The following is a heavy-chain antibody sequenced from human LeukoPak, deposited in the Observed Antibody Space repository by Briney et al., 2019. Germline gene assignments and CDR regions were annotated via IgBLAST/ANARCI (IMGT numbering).Heavy chain of an antibody. Sequence: SETLSLTCTVSGGSISSGGYYWSWIRQPPGKGLEWIGYIYHSGSTYYNPSLKSRVTISVDRSKNQFSLKLSSVTAADTAAYYCARESFGAHGDYWGQGTLVTVSS. CDR3: ARESFGAHGDY. V-gene: IGHV4-30-2*01. CDR1: GGSISSGGYY. CDR2: IYHSGST. J-gene: IGHJ4*02. D-gene: IGHD3-16*01.